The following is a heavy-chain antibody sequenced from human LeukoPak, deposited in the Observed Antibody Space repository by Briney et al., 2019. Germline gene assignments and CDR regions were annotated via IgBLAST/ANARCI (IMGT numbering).Heavy chain of an antibody. D-gene: IGHD4-17*01. V-gene: IGHV1-46*01. Sequence: ASVKVSCKASGYTFTNYYIHWVRQAPGQGLECMGIINPSGGSTSYAQKFQGRVTMTRDMSTSTVYMELSSLRSEDTAVYYCARTRPTERPTYYYYYMDVWGKGTTVTVSS. CDR1: GYTFTNYY. J-gene: IGHJ6*03. CDR3: ARTRPTERPTYYYYYMDV. CDR2: INPSGGST.